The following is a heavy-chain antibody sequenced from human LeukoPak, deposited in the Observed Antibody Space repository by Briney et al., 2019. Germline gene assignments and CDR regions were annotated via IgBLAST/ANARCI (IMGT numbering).Heavy chain of an antibody. CDR2: INHSGST. J-gene: IGHJ4*02. Sequence: PSETLSLTXAVYGGSFSGYYWSWIRQPRGKGLEWIGEINHSGSTNYNPSLKSRVTISVDTSKNQFSLKLSSVTAADTAVYYCARVRKAAAGRGGFDYWGQGTLVTVSS. D-gene: IGHD6-13*01. V-gene: IGHV4-34*01. CDR3: ARVRKAAAGRGGFDY. CDR1: GGSFSGYY.